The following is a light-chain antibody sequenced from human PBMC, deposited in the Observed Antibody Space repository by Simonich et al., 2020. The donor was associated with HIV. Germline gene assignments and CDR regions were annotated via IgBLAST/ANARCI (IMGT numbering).Light chain of an antibody. Sequence: QSALTQPASVSGSPGQSITLSCTGASSDVGDYNYVSWYQHHPGKAPKLVIYDVKKRPSRIANRFSASKSGNTASLTISGLQAEDEGDYYCSSYTSSSTWVFGGGTKLTVL. J-gene: IGLJ3*02. V-gene: IGLV2-14*03. CDR2: DVK. CDR1: SSDVGDYNY. CDR3: SSYTSSSTWV.